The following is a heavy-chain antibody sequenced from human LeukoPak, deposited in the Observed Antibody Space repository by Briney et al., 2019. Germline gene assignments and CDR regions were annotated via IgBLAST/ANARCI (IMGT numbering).Heavy chain of an antibody. CDR2: IRSRANSYVT. CDR1: GFSFSGSA. J-gene: IGHJ6*02. CDR3: TRHSDKYCSGAGCYVNNFYGLDV. Sequence: GGSLRLSCAASGFSFSGSAMHWVRQASGKGLEWVGRIRSRANSYVTVYAASTEGRFTISRDNSKNTAYLEMNSLKTEDTAVYYCTRHSDKYCSGAGCYVNNFYGLDVWGQGTTVIVSS. D-gene: IGHD2-15*01. V-gene: IGHV3-73*01.